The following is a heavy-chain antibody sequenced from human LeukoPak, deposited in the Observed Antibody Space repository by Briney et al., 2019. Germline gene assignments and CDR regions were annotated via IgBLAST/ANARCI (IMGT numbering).Heavy chain of an antibody. Sequence: GGSLRLSCAASGFIFSNYWMHWVRQAPGKGLVWVSLIFASGSTTKYADSVKGRFTISRDNSKNTLYLQMNSLRAEDTAVYYCAKDFRIGYSAHFDYWGQGALVTVSS. D-gene: IGHD2-21*01. CDR3: AKDFRIGYSAHFDY. CDR2: IFASGSTT. J-gene: IGHJ4*02. V-gene: IGHV3-NL1*01. CDR1: GFIFSNYW.